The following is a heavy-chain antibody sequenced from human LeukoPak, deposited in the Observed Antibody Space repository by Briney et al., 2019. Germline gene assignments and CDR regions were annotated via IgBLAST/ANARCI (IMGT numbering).Heavy chain of an antibody. J-gene: IGHJ4*02. CDR3: AKDLGGVLVPAGPL. CDR1: GFTFSSYG. D-gene: IGHD2-2*01. V-gene: IGHV3-30*02. CDR2: IRYDGSNK. Sequence: PGGSLRLSCAASGFTFSSYGMHWVRQAPGKGPEWVAFIRYDGSNKYYADSVKGRFTISRDNSKNTLYLQMNSLRAEDTAVYYCAKDLGGVLVPAGPLGGQGTLVTASS.